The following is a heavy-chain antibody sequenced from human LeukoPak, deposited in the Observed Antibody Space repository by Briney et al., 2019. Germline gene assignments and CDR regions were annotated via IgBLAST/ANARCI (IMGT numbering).Heavy chain of an antibody. D-gene: IGHD4-23*01. V-gene: IGHV1-69*13. J-gene: IGHJ4*02. CDR1: GYTFTSYG. CDR3: ARGWLAESTVVTPYNY. Sequence: ASVKVSCKASGYTFTSYGISWVRQAPGQGLEWMGGIIPIFGTANYAQKFQDRVTITAVESMSTVYMELSSLRSEDTAVYYCARGWLAESTVVTPYNYWGQGTLVTVSS. CDR2: IIPIFGTA.